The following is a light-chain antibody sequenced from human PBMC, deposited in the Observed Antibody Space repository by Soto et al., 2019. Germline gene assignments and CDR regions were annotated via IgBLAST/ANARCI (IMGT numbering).Light chain of an antibody. CDR3: SSYTSSSSYV. CDR2: DVS. J-gene: IGLJ1*01. CDR1: SSDVGTYNS. Sequence: QSVLTQPAAVSWSPGQAIAISCTGASSDVGTYNSVSWYQQYPGKAPKLMIHDVSNRPSGVSDRFSGSKSGNTASLTISGLQSEDEADYYCSSYTSSSSYVFGSGT. V-gene: IGLV2-14*01.